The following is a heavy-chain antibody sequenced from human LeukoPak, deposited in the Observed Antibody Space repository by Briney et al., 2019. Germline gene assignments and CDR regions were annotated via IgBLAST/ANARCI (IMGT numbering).Heavy chain of an antibody. Sequence: PGGSLRLSCAASGFTFSSYTMNWVRQAPGGGLEWVSAFSAGGGGTYYADSVKGRFIISRDNSNSTLYLQINSLRVEDKATYYCAKDGFDWGRYFDNWGQGTLVTVSS. CDR1: GFTFSSYT. CDR3: AKDGFDWGRYFDN. J-gene: IGHJ4*02. D-gene: IGHD7-27*01. CDR2: FSAGGGGT. V-gene: IGHV3-23*01.